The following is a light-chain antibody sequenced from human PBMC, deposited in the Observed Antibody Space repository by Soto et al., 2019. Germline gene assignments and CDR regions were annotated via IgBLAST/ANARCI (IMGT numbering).Light chain of an antibody. J-gene: IGKJ4*01. CDR3: LQDNKYPLT. CDR1: QDIRSD. V-gene: IGKV1-6*01. Sequence: AIQMTQFPSSLSASVGDSVTITCRASQDIRSDLGWYQQRPGKAPQLLIFATSSLQSGVPSRFSGSGSGTDFTLTITSLQPEDFATYHCLQDNKYPLTFGGGTKVEI. CDR2: ATS.